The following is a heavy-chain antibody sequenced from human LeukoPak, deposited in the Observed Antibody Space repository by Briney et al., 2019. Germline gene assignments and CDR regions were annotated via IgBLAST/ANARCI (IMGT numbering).Heavy chain of an antibody. CDR1: GFTFTNNA. D-gene: IGHD6-6*01. V-gene: IGHV3-30*02. J-gene: IGHJ6*03. CDR3: AKDLSSPSSIYYYYYMDV. CDR2: IRYDGSNK. Sequence: GGSLRLSCVASGFTFTNNAMHWVRQAPGKGLEWVASIRYDGSNKYYADSVKGRFAISRDNSKNTLYLQMNSLRAEDTAVYYCAKDLSSPSSIYYYYYMDVWGKGTTVTVSS.